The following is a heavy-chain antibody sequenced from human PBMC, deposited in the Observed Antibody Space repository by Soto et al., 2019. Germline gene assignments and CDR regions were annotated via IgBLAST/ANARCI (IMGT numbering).Heavy chain of an antibody. Sequence: SETLSLTCAVYGGSFSGYYWSWIRQPPGKGLEWVGGVYYSGSTNYNPSLESRVTISVDKSKNQFSLKLISLSAADTAVYYCGRLEGLATISYYFDYWGQGALVTVSS. CDR2: VYYSGST. J-gene: IGHJ4*02. CDR1: GGSFSGYY. D-gene: IGHD3-9*01. CDR3: GRLEGLATISYYFDY. V-gene: IGHV4-34*01.